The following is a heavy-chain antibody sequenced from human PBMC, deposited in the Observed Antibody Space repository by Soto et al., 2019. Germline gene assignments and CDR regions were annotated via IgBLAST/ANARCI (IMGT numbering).Heavy chain of an antibody. CDR2: IIPILGIA. D-gene: IGHD3-22*01. Sequence: SVKVSCKASGGTFSSYTISWVRQAPGQGLEWMGRIIPILGIANYAQKFQGRVTITADKSTSTAYMELSSLRSEDTAVYYCARDWTYYYDSSGYYRYNWFDPW. CDR1: GGTFSSYT. CDR3: ARDWTYYYDSSGYYRYNWFDP. V-gene: IGHV1-69*04. J-gene: IGHJ5*02.